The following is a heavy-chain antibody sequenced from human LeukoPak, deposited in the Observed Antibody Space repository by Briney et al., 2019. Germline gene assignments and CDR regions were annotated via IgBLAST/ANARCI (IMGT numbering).Heavy chain of an antibody. CDR2: ISYDGSNK. CDR3: ARENFDYGDYVIDY. V-gene: IGHV3-30*04. Sequence: PGGSLRLSCAASGFTFSSYAMHWVRQAPGKGLEWVAVISYDGSNKYYADSVKGRFTISRDISKNTLYLQMNSLRAEDTAVYYCARENFDYGDYVIDYWGQGTLVTVSS. J-gene: IGHJ4*02. CDR1: GFTFSSYA. D-gene: IGHD4-17*01.